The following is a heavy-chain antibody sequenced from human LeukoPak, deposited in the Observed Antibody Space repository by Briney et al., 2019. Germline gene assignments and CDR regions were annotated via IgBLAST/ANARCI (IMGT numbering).Heavy chain of an antibody. CDR3: TVLGYCSGGSCYSVDY. J-gene: IGHJ4*02. CDR2: MNPNSGNT. D-gene: IGHD2-15*01. CDR1: GYTFTSYD. V-gene: IGHV1-8*01. Sequence: ASVKVSCKASGYTFTSYDINWVRQATGQGLEWMGWMNPNSGNTGYAQKFQGKVTMTMNTSISADYMELSSLRSEDTAVYYCTVLGYCSGGSCYSVDYWGQGTLVTVSS.